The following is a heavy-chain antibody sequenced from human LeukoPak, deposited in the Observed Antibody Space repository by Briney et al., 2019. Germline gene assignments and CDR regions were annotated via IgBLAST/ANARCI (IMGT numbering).Heavy chain of an antibody. V-gene: IGHV4-59*12. Sequence: PSETLSLTCTVSGGSISNYYWSWIRQPPGKGLEWIGYIYHSGSTYYNPSLKSRVTISVDRSKNQFSLKLSSVTAADTAVYYCASSVVVPAAIGWFDPWGQGTLVTVSS. D-gene: IGHD2-2*02. CDR2: IYHSGST. CDR1: GGSISNYY. CDR3: ASSVVVPAAIGWFDP. J-gene: IGHJ5*02.